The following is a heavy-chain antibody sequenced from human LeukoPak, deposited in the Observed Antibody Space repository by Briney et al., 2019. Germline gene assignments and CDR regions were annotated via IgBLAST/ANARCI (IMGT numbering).Heavy chain of an antibody. CDR3: ARSVSIVGATGVYFDY. CDR1: GGTFIIYA. Sequence: SVTVSFTSSGGTFIIYAISWVRQAPGQGLEWMGGIIPIFGTANYAQKFQGRVTITADESTSTAYMELSSLRSEDTAVHYCARSVSIVGATGVYFDYWGQGTLVTVSS. V-gene: IGHV1-69*01. CDR2: IIPIFGTA. J-gene: IGHJ4*02. D-gene: IGHD1-26*01.